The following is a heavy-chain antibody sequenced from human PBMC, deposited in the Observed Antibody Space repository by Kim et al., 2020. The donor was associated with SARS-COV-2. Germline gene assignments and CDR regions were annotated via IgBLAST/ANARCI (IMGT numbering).Heavy chain of an antibody. CDR1: GFTFSDYY. CDR3: AREDPPGSGSDYGMDV. Sequence: GGSLRLSCAASGFTFSDYYMSWIRQAPGKGLEWVSYISSSGSTIYYADSVKGRFTISRDNAKNSLYLQMNSLRAEDTAVYYCAREDPPGSGSDYGMDVWGQGTTVTVSS. J-gene: IGHJ6*02. D-gene: IGHD3-22*01. V-gene: IGHV3-11*01. CDR2: ISSSGSTI.